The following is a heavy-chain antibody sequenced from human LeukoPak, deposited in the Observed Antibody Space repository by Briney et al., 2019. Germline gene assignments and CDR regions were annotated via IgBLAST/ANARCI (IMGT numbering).Heavy chain of an antibody. Sequence: GSLSLSCAASGLPFSNYAMNWVRQAPGKGLEGVSAISGSGDNTYYGDSVKGRFTNSRDNSKNTLFLQMNSLRAEDTAVYYCAKVKTVTTGAFDIWGQGTMVTVSS. CDR3: AKVKTVTTGAFDI. J-gene: IGHJ3*02. D-gene: IGHD4-17*01. CDR2: ISGSGDNT. V-gene: IGHV3-23*01. CDR1: GLPFSNYA.